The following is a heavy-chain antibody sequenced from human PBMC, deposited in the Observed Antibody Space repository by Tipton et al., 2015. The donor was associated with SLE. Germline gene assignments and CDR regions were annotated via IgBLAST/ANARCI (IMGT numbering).Heavy chain of an antibody. V-gene: IGHV3-33*06. Sequence: SLRLSCAVSGFDFSSYGMHWVRQAPGKGLEWVAVIWYDGSNKYYTDSVKGRFTISRDNSKNTVSLEMNSLRAEDTAVYYCAKGAYDFWSGYYTGDWYFDLWGRGTLVTVSS. CDR1: GFDFSSYG. CDR2: IWYDGSNK. CDR3: AKGAYDFWSGYYTGDWYFDL. D-gene: IGHD3-3*01. J-gene: IGHJ2*01.